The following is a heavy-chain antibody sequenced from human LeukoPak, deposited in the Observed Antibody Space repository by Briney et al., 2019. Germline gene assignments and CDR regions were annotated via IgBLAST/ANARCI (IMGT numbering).Heavy chain of an antibody. Sequence: SVKVSCKASGGAFNTDAISWVRQAPGQGLEWMGRIIPMSGTANYAQKFQGRVTITTDESTSTAYMELRSLRSDDTAVYYCARGGYDFWSGSNYYYYYMDVWGKGTTVTVSS. CDR3: ARGGYDFWSGSNYYYYYMDV. J-gene: IGHJ6*03. CDR2: IIPMSGTA. V-gene: IGHV1-69*05. D-gene: IGHD3-3*01. CDR1: GGAFNTDA.